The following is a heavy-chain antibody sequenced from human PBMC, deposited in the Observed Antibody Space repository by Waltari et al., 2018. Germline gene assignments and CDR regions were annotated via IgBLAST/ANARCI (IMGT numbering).Heavy chain of an antibody. J-gene: IGHJ2*01. CDR1: GLLVSSNF. Sequence: EVQLVESGGGLIQPGGSLRLSCAASGLLVSSNFMRWVRQAPGKGLEWVSVMYRGGSTYYADSVKGRFTISRDNSKNTLYLQMNSLRAEDTAVYYCARAPMPLWFGNWYFDLWGHGALVTVSS. CDR3: ARAPMPLWFGNWYFDL. V-gene: IGHV3-53*01. D-gene: IGHD3-10*01. CDR2: MYRGGST.